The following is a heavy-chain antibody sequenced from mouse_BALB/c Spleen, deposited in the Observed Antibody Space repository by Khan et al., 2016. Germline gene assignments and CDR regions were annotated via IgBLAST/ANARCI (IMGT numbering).Heavy chain of an antibody. J-gene: IGHJ2*01. CDR3: ARYGTTYNFDY. CDR2: INTNTGEP. V-gene: IGHV9-3*02. D-gene: IGHD2-1*01. Sequence: QVQLQQSGPELKKTGETVKISCKASGYTFTNYGMNWVKQAPGKGLKWMGWINTNTGEPTYAEEFKGRFAFSLETSASTAYLQINNLKNEDTATDVCARYGTTYNFDYWGQGTTLTVSS. CDR1: GYTFTNYG.